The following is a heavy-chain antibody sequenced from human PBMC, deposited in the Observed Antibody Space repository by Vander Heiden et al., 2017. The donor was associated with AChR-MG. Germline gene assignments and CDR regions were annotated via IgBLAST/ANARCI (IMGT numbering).Heavy chain of an antibody. D-gene: IGHD5-12*01. CDR3: AREAGGRVATRVGYFDY. CDR2: IYYSGST. V-gene: IGHV4-59*01. Sequence: QVQLQESGPGLVKPSETLSLTCTVSAGSISSYYWSWIRQPPGKGLEWIGYIYYSGSTNYNPSLKSRVTISVDTSKNQFSLKLSSVTAADTAVYYCAREAGGRVATRVGYFDYWGQGTLVTVSS. J-gene: IGHJ4*02. CDR1: AGSISSYY.